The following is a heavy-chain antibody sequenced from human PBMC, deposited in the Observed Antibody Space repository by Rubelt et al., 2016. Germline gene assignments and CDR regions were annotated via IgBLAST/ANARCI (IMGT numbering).Heavy chain of an antibody. J-gene: IGHJ4*02. CDR3: ARQPAGGYWIRYFDD. CDR2: TYPADSDT. CDR1: GYSFTSYW. Sequence: EVQLVQSGPEVKRPGESLRISCKGSGYSFTSYWIGWVRQMPGKGLEWMGITYPADSDTRYRPSFRGQVTISADRPITPASLPWSSLCASDTAMYYCARQPAGGYWIRYFDDGGQASLTTVS. D-gene: IGHD2-21*02. V-gene: IGHV5-51*01.